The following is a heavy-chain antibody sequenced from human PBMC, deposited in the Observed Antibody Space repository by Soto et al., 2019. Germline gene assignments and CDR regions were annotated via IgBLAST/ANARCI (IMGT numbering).Heavy chain of an antibody. D-gene: IGHD2-2*01. Sequence: GGSLRLSCGASGFTFSDYGMHWVRQAPGKGLEWVAVIKLDGSKIYYVDSVKGRFTISRDNAKNTLYLQMNSLRAEDTAVYYCARGPIVVVPAADEEFDYWGQGTLVTVSS. CDR2: IKLDGSKI. V-gene: IGHV3-33*08. CDR1: GFTFSDYG. J-gene: IGHJ4*02. CDR3: ARGPIVVVPAADEEFDY.